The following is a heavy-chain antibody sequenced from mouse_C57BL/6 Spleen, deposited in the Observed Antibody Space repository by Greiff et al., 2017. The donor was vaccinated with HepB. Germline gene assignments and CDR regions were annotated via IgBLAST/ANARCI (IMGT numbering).Heavy chain of an antibody. CDR2: IYPGNSDT. CDR1: GYTFTSYW. CDR3: TKDGSSPRGFVV. J-gene: IGHJ1*03. Sequence: VQLQQSGTVLARPGASVKMSCKTSGYTFTSYWMHWVKQRPGQGLEWIGAIYPGNSDTSYNQKFKGKAKLTAVTSASTAYKELSSLTNEDSAVYYCTKDGSSPRGFVVWGTGTTVTVSS. V-gene: IGHV1-5*01. D-gene: IGHD1-1*01.